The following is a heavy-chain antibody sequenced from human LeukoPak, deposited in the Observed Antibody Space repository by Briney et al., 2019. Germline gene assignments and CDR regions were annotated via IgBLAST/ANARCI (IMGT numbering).Heavy chain of an antibody. CDR2: ISGSGGST. CDR3: ASYSSGWPNWFDP. V-gene: IGHV3-23*01. J-gene: IGHJ5*02. D-gene: IGHD6-19*01. CDR1: GLTFSSYA. Sequence: PGGSLRLSCAASGLTFSSYAMSWVRQAPGKGLGWVSAISGSGGSTYYADSVKGRFTISRDNSKNTLYLQMNSLRAEDTAVYYCASYSSGWPNWFDPWGQGTLVTVSS.